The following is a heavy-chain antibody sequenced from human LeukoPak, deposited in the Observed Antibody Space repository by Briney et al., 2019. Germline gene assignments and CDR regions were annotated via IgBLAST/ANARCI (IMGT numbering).Heavy chain of an antibody. V-gene: IGHV3-23*01. D-gene: IGHD5-12*01. Sequence: PGGSLRLSCAASGFSLTNFAMSWVRQAPGKGLEWVSLIIGSSGDTFYADSVKGRFTISRDNSKNRLYLQMNSLGAEDTALYYCAKGAYDYIEMGYFDYWGQGTLVTVSS. CDR2: IIGSSGDT. J-gene: IGHJ4*02. CDR1: GFSLTNFA. CDR3: AKGAYDYIEMGYFDY.